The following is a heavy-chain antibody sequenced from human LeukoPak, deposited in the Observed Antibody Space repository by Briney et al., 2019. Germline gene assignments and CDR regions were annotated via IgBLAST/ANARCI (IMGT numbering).Heavy chain of an antibody. CDR1: GGSISSYY. D-gene: IGHD5-12*01. CDR3: ARSGGYSGYDVDY. CDR2: INTSGST. J-gene: IGHJ4*02. V-gene: IGHV4-4*07. Sequence: SETLSLTCTVSGGSISSYYWSWIRQPAGKGLEWIGRINTSGSTNCNPSLKSRVTMSVDTSKNQFSLKLTSVTAADTAVYYCARSGGYSGYDVDYWGQGTLVTVSS.